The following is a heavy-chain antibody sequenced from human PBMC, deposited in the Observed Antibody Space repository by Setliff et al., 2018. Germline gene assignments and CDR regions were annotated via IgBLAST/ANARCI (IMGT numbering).Heavy chain of an antibody. J-gene: IGHJ3*02. D-gene: IGHD2-15*01. Sequence: LSLHCSVAGGPRRTYYWSWIRQPPGKGLEWIGNINYSGNSNYIPSLKSRVTISVDTPKNQFSLKLSSVTAADTAVYYCARDTRVRDSSSVPSDTFDIWGRGTMVTVSS. CDR1: GGPRRTYY. V-gene: IGHV4-59*01. CDR3: ARDTRVRDSSSVPSDTFDI. CDR2: INYSGNS.